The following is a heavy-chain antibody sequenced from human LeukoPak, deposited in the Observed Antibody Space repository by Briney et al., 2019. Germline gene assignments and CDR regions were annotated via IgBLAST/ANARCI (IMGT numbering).Heavy chain of an antibody. CDR1: GGSITFGSYY. D-gene: IGHD3-16*02. J-gene: IGHJ4*02. CDR3: ARARVIPASFDD. CDR2: IYTSGRT. Sequence: SETLSLTCTVSGGSITFGSYYWTWIRQPAGKGLEWIGRIYTSGRTFYNPSLKSRVTISMDTSMNQFSLRLNSVSAADTAVYYCARARVIPASFDDWGQGALVTVSS. V-gene: IGHV4-61*02.